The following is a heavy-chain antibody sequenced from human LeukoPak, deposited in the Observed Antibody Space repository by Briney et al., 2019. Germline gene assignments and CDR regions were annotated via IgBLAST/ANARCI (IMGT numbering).Heavy chain of an antibody. V-gene: IGHV4-39*07. CDR1: GGSISSSSYY. D-gene: IGHD3-22*01. CDR2: IYYTGRST. Sequence: SETLSLTCSVSGGSISSSSYYWGWVRQSPGKGLEWIGSIYYTGRSTHYNPSLESRVTLSVDTSKNQFSLKLASVTAADTAVYHCARDNYYEPTTDNWGQGTLVTVSS. J-gene: IGHJ4*02. CDR3: ARDNYYEPTTDN.